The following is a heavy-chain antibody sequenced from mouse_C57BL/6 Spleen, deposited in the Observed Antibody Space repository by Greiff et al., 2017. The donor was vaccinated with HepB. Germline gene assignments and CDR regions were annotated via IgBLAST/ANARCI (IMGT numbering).Heavy chain of an antibody. CDR2: ISYDGSN. Sequence: ESGPGLVKPSQSLSLTCSVTGYSITSGYYWNWIRQFPGNKLEWMGYISYDGSNKYNPSLKNRISITRDTSKNQFFLKLNSVTTEDTATYYCARDGDGYYFDYWGQGTTLTVSS. D-gene: IGHD2-3*01. CDR3: ARDGDGYYFDY. CDR1: GYSITSGYY. V-gene: IGHV3-6*01. J-gene: IGHJ2*01.